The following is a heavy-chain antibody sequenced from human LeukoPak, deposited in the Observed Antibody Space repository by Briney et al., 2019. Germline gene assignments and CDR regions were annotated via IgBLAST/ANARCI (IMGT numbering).Heavy chain of an antibody. J-gene: IGHJ3*02. V-gene: IGHV3-23*01. CDR2: ISGSGGRT. D-gene: IGHD2-2*01. CDR3: AKDYRYCTSTSCYGDDAFDI. Sequence: GGSLRLSCAASGFTFSSYAMSWVRQAPGKGLEWVSAISGSGGRTYYADSVKGRFTISRDNSKNTLYLQMNSLRAEDTAVYYCAKDYRYCTSTSCYGDDAFDIWGQGTRVSVSS. CDR1: GFTFSSYA.